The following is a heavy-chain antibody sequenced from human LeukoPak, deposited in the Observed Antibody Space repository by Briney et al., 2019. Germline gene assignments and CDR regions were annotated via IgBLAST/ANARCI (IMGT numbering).Heavy chain of an antibody. D-gene: IGHD5-18*01. V-gene: IGHV1-2*06. CDR3: ARASYGYYYYGMDV. Sequence: ASVKVSCKASGYTFTSYYMHWVRQAPGQGLEWMGRINPNSGGTNYAQKFQGRVTMTRDTSISTAYMELSRLRSDDTAVYYCARASYGYYYYGMDVWGQGTTVTVSS. J-gene: IGHJ6*02. CDR2: INPNSGGT. CDR1: GYTFTSYY.